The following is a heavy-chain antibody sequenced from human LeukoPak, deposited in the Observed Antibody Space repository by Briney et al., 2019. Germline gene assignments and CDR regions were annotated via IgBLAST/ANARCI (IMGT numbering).Heavy chain of an antibody. D-gene: IGHD3-9*01. Sequence: NPSETLSLTCTVSGGSISSYYWSWIRQPPGKGLEWIGYIYYSGSTNYNPSLKSRVTISVDTSKNQFSLKLSSVTAADTAVYYCARKYYDILTGYYSEGWGQGTLVTVSS. CDR2: IYYSGST. J-gene: IGHJ4*02. CDR3: ARKYYDILTGYYSEG. V-gene: IGHV4-59*08. CDR1: GGSISSYY.